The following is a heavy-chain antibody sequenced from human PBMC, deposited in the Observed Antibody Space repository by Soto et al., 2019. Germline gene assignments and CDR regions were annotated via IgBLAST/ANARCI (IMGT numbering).Heavy chain of an antibody. V-gene: IGHV3-11*01. CDR3: ARSYSSGWEFDY. Sequence: GSLRLSCGASGFTFSNYYMSWIRQAPGKGLEWVSYISSTGRTIYYADSVKRRFTVSRDNAQNSLSLKLNSLRVEDTAVYYCARSYSSGWEFDYWGQGTHVTVSS. J-gene: IGHJ4*02. CDR1: GFTFSNYY. D-gene: IGHD6-19*01. CDR2: ISSTGRTI.